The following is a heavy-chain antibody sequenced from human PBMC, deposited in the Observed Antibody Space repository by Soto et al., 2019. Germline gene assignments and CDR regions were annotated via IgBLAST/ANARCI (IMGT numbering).Heavy chain of an antibody. D-gene: IGHD3-3*01. V-gene: IGHV4-39*01. CDR1: GGSISSSSYY. CDR2: IYDSRST. CDR3: ARHPAYTIFGVVTSWHYYYYGMDV. J-gene: IGHJ6*02. Sequence: PSETLSLTCTVSGGSISSSSYYWGWIRQPPGKGLEWIGSIYDSRSTYYNPSLKSRVTISVDTSKNQFSLKLSSVTAADTAVYYCARHPAYTIFGVVTSWHYYYYGMDVWGQGTTVTVSS.